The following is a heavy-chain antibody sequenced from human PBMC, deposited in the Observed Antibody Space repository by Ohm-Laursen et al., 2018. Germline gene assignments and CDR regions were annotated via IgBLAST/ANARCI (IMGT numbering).Heavy chain of an antibody. CDR1: GFTLSSYD. CDR2: ISDTGSHI. J-gene: IGHJ6*02. V-gene: IGHV3-21*01. Sequence: SLRPSCAASGFTLSSYDMNWVRQAPGKGLEWISYISDTGSHIYYAGSVRGRFTISRDNAQNSLYLHMSSLRAEDTAIYYCARDDGAYARRSGMDVWGQGTTVTVSS. D-gene: IGHD2-8*01. CDR3: ARDDGAYARRSGMDV.